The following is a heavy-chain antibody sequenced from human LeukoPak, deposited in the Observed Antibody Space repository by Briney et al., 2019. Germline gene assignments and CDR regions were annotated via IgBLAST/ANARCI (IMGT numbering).Heavy chain of an antibody. D-gene: IGHD1-1*01. CDR3: ARDLGGGYRQAEYYFDY. CDR2: INPNSGGT. J-gene: IGHJ4*02. CDR1: GYTFTGYY. Sequence: ASVKVSCKASGYTFTGYYMHWVRQAPGQGLEWMGWINPNSGGTNYAQKFQGRVTMTRDTSISTAYMELSRLRSDDTAVYYCARDLGGGYRQAEYYFDYWGQGTLVTVS. V-gene: IGHV1-2*02.